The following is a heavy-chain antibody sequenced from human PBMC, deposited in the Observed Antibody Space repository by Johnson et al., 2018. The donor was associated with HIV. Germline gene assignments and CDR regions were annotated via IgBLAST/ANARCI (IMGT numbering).Heavy chain of an antibody. CDR3: ARDTYTHRTTVTESAIEI. D-gene: IGHD4-11*01. V-gene: IGHV3-9*01. Sequence: QLVESGGGLVQPGRSLRLSCAASGFTFDDYAMNWVRQAPGKGLEWVSGINWNSGSIAYADSVKGRFTISRDNAKKSLYLQMNSLRPEDSALYYCARDTYTHRTTVTESAIEIWGQGTMVTVAS. CDR2: INWNSGSI. CDR1: GFTFDDYA. J-gene: IGHJ3*02.